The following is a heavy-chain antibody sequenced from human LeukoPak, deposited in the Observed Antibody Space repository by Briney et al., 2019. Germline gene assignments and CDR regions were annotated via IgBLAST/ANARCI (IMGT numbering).Heavy chain of an antibody. CDR1: GFTFGDYA. J-gene: IGHJ4*02. V-gene: IGHV3-49*04. D-gene: IGHD2-15*01. CDR2: IRSKAYGGTT. Sequence: GGSLRLSCTASGFTFGDYAMSWVRQAPGKGLEWVGFIRSKAYGGTTEYAASVKGRFTISRGDSKSIAYLQMNSLKTEDTAVYYCTRRTYCSGGSCLDYWGQGTLVTVSS. CDR3: TRRTYCSGGSCLDY.